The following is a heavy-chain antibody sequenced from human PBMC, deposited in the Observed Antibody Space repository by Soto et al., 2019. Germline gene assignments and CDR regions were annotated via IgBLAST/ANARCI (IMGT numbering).Heavy chain of an antibody. D-gene: IGHD3-22*01. CDR1: EYSYTSYR. CDR3: ARDLIYYDGSGTNWFDP. Sequence: QVQLVQSGAEVKKPGASVKVSCKASEYSYTSYRMHWMRQAPGQGLECMGIINPDTGSTTYAHKFHIRVTMGRARSTRRVFMELRGLRSEDTAVYYCARDLIYYDGSGTNWFDPWAPETPVSV. CDR2: INPDTGST. J-gene: IGHJ5*02. V-gene: IGHV1-46*01.